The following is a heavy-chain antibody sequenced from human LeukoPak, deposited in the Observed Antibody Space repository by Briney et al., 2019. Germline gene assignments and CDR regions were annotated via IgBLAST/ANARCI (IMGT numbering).Heavy chain of an antibody. J-gene: IGHJ5*02. CDR2: INHSGST. Sequence: SETLSLTCTVSGGSISSNNYYWGWIRQPPGKGLEWIGEINHSGSTNYNPSLKSRVTISVDTSKNQFSLKLSSVTAADTAVYYCARLPQLVPYSWFDPWGQGTLVTVSS. CDR3: ARLPQLVPYSWFDP. CDR1: GGSISSNNYY. V-gene: IGHV4-39*07. D-gene: IGHD6-6*01.